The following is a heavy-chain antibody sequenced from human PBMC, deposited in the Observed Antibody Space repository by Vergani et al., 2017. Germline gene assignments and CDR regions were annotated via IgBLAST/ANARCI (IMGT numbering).Heavy chain of an antibody. D-gene: IGHD2-2*01. CDR3: ARHGDIVVVPAASFDY. J-gene: IGHJ4*02. V-gene: IGHV4-39*01. Sequence: QVQLQESGPGLVKPSETLSLTCTVSGDSVISTDYHWGWIRQPPGKGLEWIGSMDYSGSTYYNPSLKSRVTISVDTSKNQFSLKLSSVTAADTAVYYCARHGDIVVVPAASFDYWGQGTLVTVSS. CDR2: MDYSGST. CDR1: GDSVISTDYH.